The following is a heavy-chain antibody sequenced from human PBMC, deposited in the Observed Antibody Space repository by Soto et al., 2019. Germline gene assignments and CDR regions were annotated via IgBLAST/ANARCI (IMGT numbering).Heavy chain of an antibody. CDR3: ARDLGKGGGSAGFDY. CDR2: INPKSGGT. CDR1: GYTFTGYY. D-gene: IGHD1-26*01. J-gene: IGHJ4*02. Sequence: ASVKVSCKASGYTFTGYYIHWVRQAPGQGFEWMGWINPKSGGTKYPQKFQGRVTMTRDTSLSTVYMTLTRLTSDDTAVYYCARDLGKGGGSAGFDYWGQGTLVTVSS. V-gene: IGHV1-2*02.